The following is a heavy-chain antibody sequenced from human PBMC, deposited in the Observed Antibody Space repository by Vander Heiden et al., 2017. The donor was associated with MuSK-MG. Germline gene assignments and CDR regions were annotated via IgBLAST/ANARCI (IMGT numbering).Heavy chain of an antibody. Sequence: QVPLQDAGPGVVKSRETLSLTCTVSGYSIGTGDYWAWIRQPPGKGLEWIGNIYHSGYTYYNPSLRSRITISIDTSKNQFSLRLSSVTAVDTAVYFCARVSPWEYSWGQGTLVTVSS. J-gene: IGHJ5*02. CDR3: ARVSPWEYS. D-gene: IGHD1-26*01. CDR2: IYHSGYT. V-gene: IGHV4-38-2*02. CDR1: GYSIGTGDY.